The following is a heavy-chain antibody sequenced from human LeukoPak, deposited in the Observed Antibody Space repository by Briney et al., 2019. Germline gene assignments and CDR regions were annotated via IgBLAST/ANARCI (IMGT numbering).Heavy chain of an antibody. J-gene: IGHJ6*02. CDR2: IYPGDSDT. Sequence: GESLKISCKASGYTFTGDWIGWVRQMPGKGLEWMGIIYPGDSDTKYNAPFQGQVTISADKSISTAYLQWGSLKASDTATYYCARHRQLWFNGMDVWGQGTTVTVSS. CDR1: GYTFTGDW. CDR3: ARHRQLWFNGMDV. D-gene: IGHD5-18*01. V-gene: IGHV5-51*01.